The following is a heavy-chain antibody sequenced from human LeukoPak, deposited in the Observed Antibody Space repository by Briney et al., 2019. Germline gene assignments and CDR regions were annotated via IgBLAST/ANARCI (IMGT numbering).Heavy chain of an antibody. Sequence: SETLSLTCAVYGGSFSGYYWSWIRQPPGKGLEWLGEINHSGSTNYNPSLKSRVTISVDTSKNQVSLKVSSVTAADTAVYYCASVELATAYFYYWGQGTLVTVFS. CDR3: ASVELATAYFYY. V-gene: IGHV4-34*01. CDR1: GGSFSGYY. CDR2: INHSGST. J-gene: IGHJ4*02. D-gene: IGHD5-24*01.